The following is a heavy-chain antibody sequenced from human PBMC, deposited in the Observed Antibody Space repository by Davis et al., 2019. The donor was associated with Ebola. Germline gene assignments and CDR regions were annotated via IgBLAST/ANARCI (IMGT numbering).Heavy chain of an antibody. J-gene: IGHJ5*02. CDR1: GGTFSSYA. CDR2: IIPIFGTA. CDR3: ARSIAARPFWFDP. Sequence: SVKVSCKASGGTFSSYAISWVRQAPGQGLEWMGGIIPIFGTANYAQKFQGRVTITADKSTSTAYMELSSLRSEDTAVYYCARSIAARPFWFDPWGQGTLVTVSS. V-gene: IGHV1-69*06. D-gene: IGHD6-6*01.